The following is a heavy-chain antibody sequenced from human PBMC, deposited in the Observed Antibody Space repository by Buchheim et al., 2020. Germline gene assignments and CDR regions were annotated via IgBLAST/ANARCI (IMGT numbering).Heavy chain of an antibody. V-gene: IGHV3-30*18. CDR3: PKLSVWFQESNCSSTSCYGDS. J-gene: IGHJ5*02. CDR1: GFTFSSYG. Sequence: QVQLVESGGGVVQPGRSLRLSCAASGFTFSSYGMHWVRQAPGKGLEWVAVISYDGSNKYYADSVKGRFTISRDNSKNTLYLQMNRLRAEDTAVYYCPKLSVWFQESNCSSTSCYGDSWGQG. D-gene: IGHD2-2*01. CDR2: ISYDGSNK.